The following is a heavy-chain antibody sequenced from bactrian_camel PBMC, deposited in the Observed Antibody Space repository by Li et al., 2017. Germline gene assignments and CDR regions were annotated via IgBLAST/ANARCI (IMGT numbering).Heavy chain of an antibody. CDR1: GFTFSDYA. D-gene: IGHD3*01. V-gene: IGHV3S31*01. J-gene: IGHJ4*01. CDR2: INSGGGST. CDR3: AAGWGCTERPGINY. Sequence: VQLVESGGDLVQPGGSLRLSCAASGFTFSDYAMTWVRQAPGKGLEWVSYINSGGGSTYYADSVKGRFTISRDNAKNTLYLQLNSLKPEDSAMYYCAAGWGCTERPGINYWGQGTQVTVS.